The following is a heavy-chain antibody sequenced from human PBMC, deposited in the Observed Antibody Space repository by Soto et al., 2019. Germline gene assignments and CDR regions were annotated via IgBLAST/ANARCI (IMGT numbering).Heavy chain of an antibody. CDR2: ISGSGGST. V-gene: IGHV3-23*01. Sequence: PGGSLRLSCAASGFTFSSYAMSWVRQAPGKGLEWVSAISGSGGSTYYADSVKGRFTISRDNSKNTLYLQMNSLRAEDTAVYYCAKDRTCSSTSCYFFDYWGQGTLVTVSS. D-gene: IGHD2-2*01. CDR1: GFTFSSYA. CDR3: AKDRTCSSTSCYFFDY. J-gene: IGHJ4*02.